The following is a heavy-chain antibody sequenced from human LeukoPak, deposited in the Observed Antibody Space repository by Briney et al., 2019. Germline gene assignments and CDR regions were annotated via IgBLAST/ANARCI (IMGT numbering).Heavy chain of an antibody. CDR2: IIPIFGTA. CDR3: VSGYQAAAGYYFDY. Sequence: GASVKVSCKASGGTFSSYAISWVRQAPGQGLEWMGGIIPIFGTANYAQKFQDRVTITTDESTSTVYMELSSLRSEDTAVYYCVSGYQAAAGYYFDYWGQGTLVTVSS. CDR1: GGTFSSYA. J-gene: IGHJ4*02. D-gene: IGHD6-13*01. V-gene: IGHV1-69*05.